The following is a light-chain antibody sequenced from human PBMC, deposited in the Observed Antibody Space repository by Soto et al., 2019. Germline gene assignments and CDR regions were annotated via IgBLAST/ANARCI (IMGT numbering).Light chain of an antibody. CDR3: QQYNTYSQP. V-gene: IGKV1-5*01. CDR2: DAS. CDR1: QSISNW. J-gene: IGKJ1*01. Sequence: DIQMTQPPSTLSASVGDRVTITCRASQSISNWLAWYQQKPGKAPKLLIHDASTLDGGVPSRFSGSRSGTEFRLAISSLQPDDFATYYCQQYNTYSQPFGQGTKVEIK.